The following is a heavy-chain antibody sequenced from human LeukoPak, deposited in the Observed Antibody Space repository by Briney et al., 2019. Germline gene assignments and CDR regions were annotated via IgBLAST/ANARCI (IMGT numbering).Heavy chain of an antibody. D-gene: IGHD6-13*01. J-gene: IGHJ3*02. V-gene: IGHV3-9*01. CDR1: GFTFDDYA. Sequence: PGGSLRLSCAASGFTFDDYAMHWVRQAPGKGLEWVSGISWNSGSIGYADSVKGRFTISRDNAKNSLYLQMNSLRAEDTALYYCAKDMGQLVGVLHAFDIWGQGTMVTVSS. CDR3: AKDMGQLVGVLHAFDI. CDR2: ISWNSGSI.